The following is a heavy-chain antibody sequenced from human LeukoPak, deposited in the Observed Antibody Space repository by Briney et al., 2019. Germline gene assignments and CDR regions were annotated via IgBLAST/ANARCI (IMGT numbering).Heavy chain of an antibody. J-gene: IGHJ6*03. CDR2: INPSGGST. CDR1: GYTFTSYY. D-gene: IGHD5-12*01. CDR3: ARSVATPYMDV. V-gene: IGHV1-46*01. Sequence: ASVKVSCKASGYTFTSYYTHWVRQAPGQGLEWMGIINPSGGSTSYAQKFQGRVTMTRDTSTSTVYMELSSLRPEDTAVYYCARSVATPYMDVWGKGTTVTVSS.